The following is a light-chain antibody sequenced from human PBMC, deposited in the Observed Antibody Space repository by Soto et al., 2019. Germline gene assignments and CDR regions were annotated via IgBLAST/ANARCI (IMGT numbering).Light chain of an antibody. CDR2: AAS. J-gene: IGKJ4*01. CDR3: QQYYSYPLT. CDR1: QGISSY. Sequence: AIRMTQSPSSLSASTGDRVTITCRASQGISSYLAWYQQKPGKPPKLLIYAASTLQSGVPSRFSGSGSGTDFTLTISCLQSEDFATYYCQQYYSYPLTFGGGTKVEIK. V-gene: IGKV1-8*01.